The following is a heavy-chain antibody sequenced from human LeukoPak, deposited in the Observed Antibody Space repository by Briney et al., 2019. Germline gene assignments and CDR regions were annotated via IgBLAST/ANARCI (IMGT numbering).Heavy chain of an antibody. Sequence: ASVKVSCKASGGTFSSYAISWVRQAPGQGLEWMGRIIPILGIANYAQKFQGRVTITADKSTSTAYMELSSLRSEDTAVYYCARVSAVGWFGELLPSGAGRTTFNYFDYWGQGTLVTVSS. CDR1: GGTFSSYA. CDR2: IIPILGIA. CDR3: ARVSAVGWFGELLPSGAGRTTFNYFDY. J-gene: IGHJ4*02. D-gene: IGHD3-10*01. V-gene: IGHV1-69*04.